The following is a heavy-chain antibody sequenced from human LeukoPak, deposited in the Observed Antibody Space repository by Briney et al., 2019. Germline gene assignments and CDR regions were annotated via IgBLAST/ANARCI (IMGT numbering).Heavy chain of an antibody. Sequence: KPGESLKISCQGSGSTFTSYWIGWVRQLPGKGLEWMGIIYPGDSDTRYSPSFQGQVTISADKSISTAYLRWSSLQASDTAMYYCARLNPDVVVVAATLHNWFDPWGLGTLVTVSS. V-gene: IGHV5-51*01. CDR2: IYPGDSDT. CDR3: ARLNPDVVVVAATLHNWFDP. D-gene: IGHD2-15*01. J-gene: IGHJ5*02. CDR1: GSTFTSYW.